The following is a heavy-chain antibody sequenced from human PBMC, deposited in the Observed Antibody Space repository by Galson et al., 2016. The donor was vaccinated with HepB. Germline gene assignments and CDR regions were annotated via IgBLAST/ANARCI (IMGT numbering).Heavy chain of an antibody. V-gene: IGHV1-18*01. CDR1: GYIFNTYG. J-gene: IGHJ4*02. D-gene: IGHD2-15*01. Sequence: SVKVSCKASGYIFNTYGIGWVRQAPGQGLEWMGWISGTNGNTNYAPSLQGRVTMTRDTSTSTVYMELRSLRFDDTATYYCTRGSRCSGCRCYSPAFDHWGQGTLVTVSS. CDR3: TRGSRCSGCRCYSPAFDH. CDR2: ISGTNGNT.